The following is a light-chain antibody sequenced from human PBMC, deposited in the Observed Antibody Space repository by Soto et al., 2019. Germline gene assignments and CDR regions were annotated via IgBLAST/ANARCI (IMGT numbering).Light chain of an antibody. J-gene: IGLJ2*01. Sequence: QLVLTQPASVSGSPGQSITISCTGTSSDVGGYNYVSWYQQHPGKAPKLMIYEVGNRPSGVSNRFSASKSGNTASLTISGLQAEDEADYYCSSYTGSNTVVFGGGTKLTVL. CDR2: EVG. CDR1: SSDVGGYNY. CDR3: SSYTGSNTVV. V-gene: IGLV2-14*01.